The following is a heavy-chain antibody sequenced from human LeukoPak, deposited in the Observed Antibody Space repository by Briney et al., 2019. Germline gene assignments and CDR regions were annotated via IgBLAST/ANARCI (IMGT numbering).Heavy chain of an antibody. J-gene: IGHJ4*02. CDR1: GFTFSSYA. CDR3: AKDHGYSSGWHDY. V-gene: IGHV3-23*01. D-gene: IGHD6-19*01. CDR2: ISDSGGST. Sequence: GGSLRLSCAASGFTFSSYAMSWVRQAPGKGLEWVSAISDSGGSTYYADSVKGRFTISRDNSKNTLYLQMNSLRAEDTAVYYCAKDHGYSSGWHDYWGQGTLVTVSS.